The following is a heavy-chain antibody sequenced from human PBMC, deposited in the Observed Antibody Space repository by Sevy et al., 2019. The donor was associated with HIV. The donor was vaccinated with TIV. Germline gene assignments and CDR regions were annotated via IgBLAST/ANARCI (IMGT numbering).Heavy chain of an antibody. D-gene: IGHD2-2*02. J-gene: IGHJ4*02. V-gene: IGHV4-59*08. CDR2: VSHSGNT. CDR1: GDSINTYY. Sequence: SETLSLTCTVSGDSINTYYWSWIRQPPGKGLEWTGYVSHSGNTNYNPSLKSGVSMSVDTSTNQFCLKVKSVTAADTAGYYCARLRWDLVVVPGATPGCYFDSWGQGTLVTVSS. CDR3: ARLRWDLVVVPGATPGCYFDS.